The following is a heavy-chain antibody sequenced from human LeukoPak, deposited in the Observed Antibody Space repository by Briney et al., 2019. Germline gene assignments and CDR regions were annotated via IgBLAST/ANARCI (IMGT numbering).Heavy chain of an antibody. D-gene: IGHD6-19*01. CDR2: ISASGGST. J-gene: IGHJ4*02. CDR3: AKGRLVPDY. Sequence: GGSLRLSCAASRFTFSDYTMNWVRQAPGKGLEWVSTISASGGSTFYADSVKGRFTISRDNSKNTLYLQMNSLRVEDTAVHYCAKGRLVPDYWGQGTLVTVSS. CDR1: RFTFSDYT. V-gene: IGHV3-23*01.